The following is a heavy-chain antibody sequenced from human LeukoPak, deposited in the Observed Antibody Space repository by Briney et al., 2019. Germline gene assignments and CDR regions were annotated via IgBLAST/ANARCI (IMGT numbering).Heavy chain of an antibody. D-gene: IGHD2-2*01. J-gene: IGHJ5*02. V-gene: IGHV3-30*18. Sequence: PGGSLRLSCAASGFTFSSYGMHWVRQAPGKGLEWVAVISYDGSNKYYADSVKGRFTISRDNSKNTLYLQMNSLRAEDTAVYYCAKALYCSSTSCYGPGETWGQGTLVTVSS. CDR2: ISYDGSNK. CDR3: AKALYCSSTSCYGPGET. CDR1: GFTFSSYG.